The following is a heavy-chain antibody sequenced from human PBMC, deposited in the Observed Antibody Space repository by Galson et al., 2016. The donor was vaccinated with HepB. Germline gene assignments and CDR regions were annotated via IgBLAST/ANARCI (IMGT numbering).Heavy chain of an antibody. CDR3: ARDHSWFGDNWPDS. D-gene: IGHD3-10*01. CDR2: ISGSDGST. V-gene: IGHV3-23*01. CDR1: AFTFNSYW. Sequence: SLRLSCAASAFTFNSYWMSWVRQAPGKGLEWVSAISGSDGSTYYADSVKGRFTISRDHSKNTLYLQMTSLRAGDTAVYSCARDHSWFGDNWPDSWGQGTLVTVYS. J-gene: IGHJ5*01.